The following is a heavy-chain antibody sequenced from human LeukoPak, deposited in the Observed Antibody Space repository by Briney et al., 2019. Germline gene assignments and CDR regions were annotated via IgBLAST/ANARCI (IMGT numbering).Heavy chain of an antibody. D-gene: IGHD2-8*01. Sequence: PSETLSLTCTVSGGSISSYYWSWIRQPPGKGLEWIGYIYYSGSTNYNPSLKSRVTISVDTSKNQFSLKLSSVTAADTAAYYCASGVGSGEAFDIWGQGTMVTVSS. V-gene: IGHV4-59*01. CDR1: GGSISSYY. CDR3: ASGVGSGEAFDI. CDR2: IYYSGST. J-gene: IGHJ3*02.